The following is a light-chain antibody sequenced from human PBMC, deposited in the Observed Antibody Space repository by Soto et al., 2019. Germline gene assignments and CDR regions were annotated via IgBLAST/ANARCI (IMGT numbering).Light chain of an antibody. J-gene: IGKJ4*01. CDR1: QSVSNNY. V-gene: IGKV3-20*01. Sequence: EIVLTQSPGTLSLSPGERATLSCRASQSVSNNYLAWYQQKPGQAPRLLINGASNRATGIPDRFSGSGSATDFTLTISRLEPEDFAVYYCQQYGGSPPTFGGGTKVAIK. CDR2: GAS. CDR3: QQYGGSPPT.